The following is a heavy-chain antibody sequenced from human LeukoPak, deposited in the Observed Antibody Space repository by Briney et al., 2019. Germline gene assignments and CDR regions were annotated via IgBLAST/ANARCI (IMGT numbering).Heavy chain of an antibody. CDR2: IYYSGST. J-gene: IGHJ4*02. CDR3: ARGAAAGPFDY. CDR1: GGSISSYY. Sequence: SETLSLTCTVSGGSISSYYWSWIRQPPGKGLEWIGYIYYSGSTNYNPSLKNRVTIPVDTSKNQFSLKLSSVTAADTAVYYCARGAAAGPFDYWGQGTLVTVSS. D-gene: IGHD6-13*01. V-gene: IGHV4-59*01.